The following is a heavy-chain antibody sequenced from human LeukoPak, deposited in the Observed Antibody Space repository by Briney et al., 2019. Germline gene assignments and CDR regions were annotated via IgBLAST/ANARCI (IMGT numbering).Heavy chain of an antibody. J-gene: IGHJ3*02. CDR3: ATDRSSSGYYDAFDI. CDR1: GYTLTELS. CDR2: FDPEDGET. D-gene: IGHD3-22*01. V-gene: IGHV1-24*01. Sequence: ASVKVSCKVSGYTLTELSMHWVRQASGKGLEWMGGFDPEDGETIYAQKFQGRVTMTEDTSTDTAYMELSSLRSEDTAVYYCATDRSSSGYYDAFDIWGQGTMVTVSS.